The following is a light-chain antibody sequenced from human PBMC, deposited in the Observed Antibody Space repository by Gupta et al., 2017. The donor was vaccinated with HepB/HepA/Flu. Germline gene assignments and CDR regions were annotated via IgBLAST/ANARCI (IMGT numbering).Light chain of an antibody. CDR3: QQYGSSPWT. CDR1: QSVSSSY. J-gene: IGKJ1*01. V-gene: IGKV3-20*01. Sequence: IVLTQSPGTLSLSPGERATLPCRASQSVSSSYLAWYQQRPGQAPRLLIYGASSRATGSSDRFSGSGSGTDFTLTISRLEPEDFAVYYCQQYGSSPWTFGQGTKVESK. CDR2: GAS.